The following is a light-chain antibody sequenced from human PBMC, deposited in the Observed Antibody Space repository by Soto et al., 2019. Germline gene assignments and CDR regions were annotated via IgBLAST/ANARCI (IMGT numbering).Light chain of an antibody. V-gene: IGKV3-20*01. CDR1: QTIINNY. CDR3: QQYGSSRPLT. Sequence: EIVLTQSPGTLSFSPGERATLSCRSSQTIINNYLAWYQQRPGQAPRLLIYDASMRATGIPARFSGSGSGTDFTLTISRLEPEDFAVYYCQQYGSSRPLTFGGGTKVDIK. J-gene: IGKJ4*01. CDR2: DAS.